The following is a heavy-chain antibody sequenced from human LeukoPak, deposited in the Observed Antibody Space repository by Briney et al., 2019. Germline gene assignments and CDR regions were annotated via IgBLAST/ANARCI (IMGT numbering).Heavy chain of an antibody. CDR3: AVVGCNGCSCLPYNYYAMDV. Sequence: GGSLRLSCAAFGFTFNSYGMNWVRQAPGKGLEWVAIIWYDGSDKYYADSVKGRFTISRDNPKNTLYLQMNSLRAEDTAVYYCAVVGCNGCSCLPYNYYAMDVWRQGT. CDR1: GFTFNSYG. CDR2: IWYDGSDK. D-gene: IGHD1-26*01. J-gene: IGHJ6*02. V-gene: IGHV3-33*01.